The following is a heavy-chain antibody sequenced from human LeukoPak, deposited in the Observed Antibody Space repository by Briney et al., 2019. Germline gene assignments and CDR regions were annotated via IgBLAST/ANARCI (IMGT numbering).Heavy chain of an antibody. D-gene: IGHD5-24*01. Sequence: PSETLSLTCGVYGGSFNGFYLTWIRQPPGKGLEWIGEIHPSGSPYYNPSLKSRVTISVDTSKNQFSLTMNSLTAADAAIYYCARGLDSYKCRNYWGQGTLVTVST. CDR2: IHPSGSP. CDR3: ARGLDSYKCRNY. CDR1: GGSFNGFY. V-gene: IGHV4-34*01. J-gene: IGHJ4*01.